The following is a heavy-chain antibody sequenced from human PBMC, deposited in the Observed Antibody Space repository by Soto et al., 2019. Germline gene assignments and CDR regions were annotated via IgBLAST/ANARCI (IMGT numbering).Heavy chain of an antibody. D-gene: IGHD3-22*01. Sequence: QVQLVQSGAEVKKPGSSVKVSCKASGGTFSSYAISWVRQAPGQGLEWMGGIIPIFGTANHAQKFQGRVTITADESTSTAYMELSSLRSEDTAVYYCARFLSNYYDSSDAFDIWGQGTMVTVSS. CDR3: ARFLSNYYDSSDAFDI. CDR1: GGTFSSYA. CDR2: IIPIFGTA. V-gene: IGHV1-69*01. J-gene: IGHJ3*02.